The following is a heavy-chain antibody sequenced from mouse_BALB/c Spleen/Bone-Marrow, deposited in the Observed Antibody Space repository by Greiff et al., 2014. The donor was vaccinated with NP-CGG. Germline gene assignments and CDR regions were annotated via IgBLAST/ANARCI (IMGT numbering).Heavy chain of an antibody. CDR2: IDPANGNT. CDR3: ARDSPYAMDY. V-gene: IGHV14-3*02. Sequence: EVQLQQSGAELVKSGASVKLSCTASGFNIKDTYMHWVKQRPEQGLEWIGRIDPANGNTKYDPKFQDKATITADTSSNTAYLQLSSLTSEDTAVYYCARDSPYAMDYWGQGTSVTVSS. CDR1: GFNIKDTY. J-gene: IGHJ4*01.